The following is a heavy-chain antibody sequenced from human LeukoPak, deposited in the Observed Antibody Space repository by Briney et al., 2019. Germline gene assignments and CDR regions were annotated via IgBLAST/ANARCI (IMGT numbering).Heavy chain of an antibody. CDR3: ARGRGVTFGGVIVP. V-gene: IGHV4-59*12. CDR2: IYYSGST. CDR1: GGSISSYY. D-gene: IGHD3-16*02. J-gene: IGHJ5*02. Sequence: SETLSLTCTVSGGSISSYYWSWIRQPPGKGPEWIGYIYYSGSTNYNPSLKSRVTISVDTSKNQFSLKLSSVTAADTAVYYCARGRGVTFGGVIVPWGQGTLVTVSS.